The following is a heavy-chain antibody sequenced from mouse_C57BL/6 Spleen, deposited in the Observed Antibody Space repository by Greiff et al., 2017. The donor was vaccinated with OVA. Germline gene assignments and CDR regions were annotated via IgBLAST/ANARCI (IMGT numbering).Heavy chain of an antibody. D-gene: IGHD1-1*01. Sequence: QVQLQQPGAELVRPGTSVKLSCKASGYTFTSYWIHWVKQRPGQGLEWIGVIDPSDSYTNYNQKFKGKATLTVDTSSSTAYMQLSSLTSEDSAVYYCAVITTVGAKDAKDDWGQGTSGTVSS. V-gene: IGHV1-59*01. J-gene: IGHJ4*01. CDR2: IDPSDSYT. CDR3: AVITTVGAKDAKDD. CDR1: GYTFTSYW.